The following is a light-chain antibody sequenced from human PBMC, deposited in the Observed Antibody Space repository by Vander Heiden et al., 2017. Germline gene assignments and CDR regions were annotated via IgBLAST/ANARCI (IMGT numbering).Light chain of an antibody. V-gene: IGKV1-8*01. CDR2: AGS. J-gene: IGKJ2*01. Sequence: AIRMTQSPSSFPASTGDRVTIPCRASQGISRYLAWYEQKPREAAKLLIYAGSNQQRGVRSRFRGSGSGTDFTLTISCMQSEDFASYYCQQYYNDPRMYTFGRGTKLEIK. CDR3: QQYYNDPRMYT. CDR1: QGISRY.